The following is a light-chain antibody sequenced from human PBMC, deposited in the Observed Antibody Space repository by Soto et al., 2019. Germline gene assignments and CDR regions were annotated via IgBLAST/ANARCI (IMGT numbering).Light chain of an antibody. J-gene: IGKJ1*01. Sequence: EIVMTQSPATLSVSPGERGTLFCRASQSVNSNLAWYQQKPGQAPRLLIYGASTRAAGIPARFSGSGSGTEFTLTISSLQSEDLAVYYCQQYDTWPPVTFGQGTKVDIK. CDR1: QSVNSN. CDR3: QQYDTWPPVT. CDR2: GAS. V-gene: IGKV3-15*01.